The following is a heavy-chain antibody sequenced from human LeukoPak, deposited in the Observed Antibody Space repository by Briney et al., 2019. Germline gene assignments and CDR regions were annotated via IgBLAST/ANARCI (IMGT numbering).Heavy chain of an antibody. CDR2: INEDGSAK. D-gene: IGHD1-26*01. CDR1: GFIFSTSW. Sequence: HPGGSLRLSCAASGFIFSTSWMTWVRQTPGKGLEWVANINEDGSAKYYVGSVKGRFTISRDNALNSLYLHMNSLRAEDTATYFCARDAGGSYYESWGQGTLVTVSS. CDR3: ARDAGGSYYES. J-gene: IGHJ4*02. V-gene: IGHV3-7*01.